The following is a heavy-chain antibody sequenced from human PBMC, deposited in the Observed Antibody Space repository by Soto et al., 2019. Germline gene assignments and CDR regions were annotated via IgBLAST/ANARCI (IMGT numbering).Heavy chain of an antibody. CDR3: ARDPLWGTAMVLWYFDL. V-gene: IGHV3-30-3*01. D-gene: IGHD5-18*01. Sequence: QVQLVESVGGVVQPGRSLRLSCAASGFTFSSYAMHWVRQAPGKGLEWVAVISYDGSNKYYADSVKGRFTISRDNSKNPPYLQMNSLRAEDTAVYYCARDPLWGTAMVLWYFDLWGRGTLVTVSS. J-gene: IGHJ2*01. CDR2: ISYDGSNK. CDR1: GFTFSSYA.